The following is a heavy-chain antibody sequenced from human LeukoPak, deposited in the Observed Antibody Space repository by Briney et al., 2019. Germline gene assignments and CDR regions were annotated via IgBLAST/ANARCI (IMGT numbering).Heavy chain of an antibody. Sequence: GGSLRLSCAATGFTFSSYAMSWVRQAPGKGLEGVAVVWSGGNNKYYSDSVKGRFTISRDNSKNTLYLEMNSLRAEDTAVYYCAKDGQVGAIGYFDYRGQGTLVTVSS. CDR1: GFTFSSYA. V-gene: IGHV3-33*06. CDR2: VWSGGNNK. D-gene: IGHD1-26*01. J-gene: IGHJ4*02. CDR3: AKDGQVGAIGYFDY.